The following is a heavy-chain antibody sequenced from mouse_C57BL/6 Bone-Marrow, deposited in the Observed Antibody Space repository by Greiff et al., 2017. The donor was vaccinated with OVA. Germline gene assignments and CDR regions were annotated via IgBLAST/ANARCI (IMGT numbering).Heavy chain of an antibody. V-gene: IGHV1-64*01. CDR2: IHPNSGST. J-gene: IGHJ2*01. CDR3: ARGSLYYFDY. CDR1: GYTFTSYW. Sequence: QVQLQQPGAELVKPGASVKLSCKASGYTFTSYWMHWVKQRPGQGLEWIGMIHPNSGSTNYNEKFKSKATLTVDKSSSTAYMQLSSLTSVDSSVYYCARGSLYYFDYWGQGPTLTVSS.